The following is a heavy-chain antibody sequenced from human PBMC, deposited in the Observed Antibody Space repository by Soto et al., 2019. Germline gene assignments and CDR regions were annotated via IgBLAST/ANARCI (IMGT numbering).Heavy chain of an antibody. Sequence: QVQLVQSGAEVKKPGSSVKVSCKASGGTFSSYAISWVQQAPGQGLEWMGGIIPIFGTANYAQKFQGRVTITADESTSTAYMELSSLRSEDTAVYYCARDTARYGGYSPFDYWGQGTLVTVSS. V-gene: IGHV1-69*01. CDR2: IIPIFGTA. CDR3: ARDTARYGGYSPFDY. J-gene: IGHJ4*02. CDR1: GGTFSSYA. D-gene: IGHD5-12*01.